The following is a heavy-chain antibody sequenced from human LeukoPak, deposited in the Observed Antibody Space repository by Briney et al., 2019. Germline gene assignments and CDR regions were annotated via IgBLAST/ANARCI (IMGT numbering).Heavy chain of an antibody. J-gene: IGHJ4*02. D-gene: IGHD3-10*01. Sequence: QTGGSLRLSCAASGFTFSSYAMSWVRQAPGKGLEWVSAISGSGGSTYYADSVKGRFTISRDNSKNTLYLQMNSLRAEDTAVYYCARDGHLYNXXXXXLVDYWGQXTXVTVS. CDR2: ISGSGGST. V-gene: IGHV3-23*01. CDR1: GFTFSSYA. CDR3: ARDGHLYNXXXXXLVDY.